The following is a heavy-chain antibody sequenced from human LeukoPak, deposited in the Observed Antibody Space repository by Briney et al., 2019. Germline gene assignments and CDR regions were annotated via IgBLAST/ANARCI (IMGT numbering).Heavy chain of an antibody. J-gene: IGHJ4*02. CDR2: ISSDGNNK. V-gene: IGHV3-30*03. CDR3: ATDSGIVALISGIDY. Sequence: GGSLRLSCAASGFTFSTYGMHWVRQAPGKGLEWVAVISSDGNNKYYADSVRGRFTISRDNSMNMLSLQMNSLRAEDTAVYYCATDSGIVALISGIDYWGQRTPVTVYS. D-gene: IGHD3-22*01. CDR1: GFTFSTYG.